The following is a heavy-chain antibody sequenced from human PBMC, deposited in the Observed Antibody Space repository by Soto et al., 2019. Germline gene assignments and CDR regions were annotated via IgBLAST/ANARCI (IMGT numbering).Heavy chain of an antibody. Sequence: PGGSLRLSCPASGFTFSSYGMHWVRQAPGKGLDLVAVISYDGSNKYYSDAVKGRFTSSRSNCKLDLYLQINRLRAEDTAVYYCPKDNLPGMDVLGQWDTVSVSS. V-gene: IGHV3-30*18. CDR3: PKDNLPGMDV. CDR2: ISYDGSNK. J-gene: IGHJ6*02. CDR1: GFTFSSYG.